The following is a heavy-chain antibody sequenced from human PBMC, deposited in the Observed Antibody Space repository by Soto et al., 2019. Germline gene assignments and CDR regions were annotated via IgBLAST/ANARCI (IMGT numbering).Heavy chain of an antibody. V-gene: IGHV3-9*01. D-gene: IGHD1-26*01. CDR1: GFTFNDYA. CDR2: ISWNSGSI. J-gene: IGHJ4*02. CDR3: AKERGSGSYYHFGC. Sequence: PGGSLRLSCAASGFTFNDYAMHWVRQAPGKGLEWVSGISWNSGSIGYADSVKGRFTISRDNAKNSLYLQMNSLRPEDTALYYCAKERGSGSYYHFGCWGQGTLVTVS.